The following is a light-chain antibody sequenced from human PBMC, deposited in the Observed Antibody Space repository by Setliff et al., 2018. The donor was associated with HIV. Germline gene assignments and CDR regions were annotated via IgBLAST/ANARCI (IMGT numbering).Light chain of an antibody. CDR3: ATWDASLSAGV. V-gene: IGLV1-51*01. CDR2: DNN. CDR1: SSNIGNNY. Sequence: QSVLTQPPSVSAAPGQKVTISCSGSSSNIGNNYVSWYQQLPGTAPKLLIYDNNKRPSGIPDRFSGSKSGTSATLGITGPQTGDEADYYCATWDASLSAGVFGGGTKV. J-gene: IGLJ2*01.